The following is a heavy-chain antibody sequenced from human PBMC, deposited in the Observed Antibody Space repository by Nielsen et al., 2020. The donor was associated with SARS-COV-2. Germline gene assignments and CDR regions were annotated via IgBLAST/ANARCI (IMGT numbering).Heavy chain of an antibody. CDR1: GYTFTSYA. V-gene: IGHV1-3*01. Sequence: ASVKVSCKASGYTFTSYAMHWVRQAPGQRLEWMGWINAGNGNTKYSQKLQGRVTMTTDTSTSTAYMELRSLRSDDTAVYYCARGSGYGGSYWGQGTLVTVSS. J-gene: IGHJ4*02. CDR3: ARGSGYGGSY. D-gene: IGHD4-23*01. CDR2: INAGNGNT.